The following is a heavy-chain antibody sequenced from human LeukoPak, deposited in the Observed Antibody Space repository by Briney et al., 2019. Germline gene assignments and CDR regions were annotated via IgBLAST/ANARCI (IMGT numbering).Heavy chain of an antibody. D-gene: IGHD6-19*01. J-gene: IGHJ4*02. V-gene: IGHV3-21*01. CDR3: ARDRQWLARQFDY. Sequence: GGSLRLSCAASGFTFSSYSMNWVRQAPGKGLEWVSSISSSSSCIYYADSVKGRFTISRDHAKNSLYLQMNSLRAEDTAVYYCARDRQWLARQFDYWGQGTLVTVSS. CDR2: ISSSSSCI. CDR1: GFTFSSYS.